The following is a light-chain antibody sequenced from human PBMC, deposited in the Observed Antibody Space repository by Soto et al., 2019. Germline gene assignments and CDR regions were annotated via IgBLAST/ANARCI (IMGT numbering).Light chain of an antibody. Sequence: EVVLTQSPGTLSLSPGERATLSCRASQSVRNNNLAWFQQKPGQAPRLLIYGASSRATGVPDRFSASGSATDFTLTISRLAPDDFAVYYCQQYGSSPRTLGQGTKVDIK. J-gene: IGKJ1*01. CDR1: QSVRNNN. CDR3: QQYGSSPRT. CDR2: GAS. V-gene: IGKV3-20*01.